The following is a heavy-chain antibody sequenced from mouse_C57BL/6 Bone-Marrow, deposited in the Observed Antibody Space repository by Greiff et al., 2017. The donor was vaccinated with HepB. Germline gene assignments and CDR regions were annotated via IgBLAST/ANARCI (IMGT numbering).Heavy chain of an antibody. Sequence: EVKVVDSGGGLVQPGGSLKLSCAASGFTFSDYYMYWVRQTPEKRLEWVAYISNGGGSTYYPDTVKGRFNISRDNAKNTLYLQMSRLKSEDTAMYYCARHLTGTRDAMDYWGQGTSVTVSS. V-gene: IGHV5-12*01. CDR1: GFTFSDYY. CDR3: ARHLTGTRDAMDY. J-gene: IGHJ4*01. CDR2: ISNGGGST. D-gene: IGHD4-1*01.